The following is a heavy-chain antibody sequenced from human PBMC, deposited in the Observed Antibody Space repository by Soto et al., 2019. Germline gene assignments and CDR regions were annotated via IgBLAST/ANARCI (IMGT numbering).Heavy chain of an antibody. CDR3: ASQASGWYPDY. CDR2: IFDSGTT. V-gene: IGHV4-31*03. D-gene: IGHD6-19*01. Sequence: QVQLQESGPGLVKPSQTLSLTCTVSGGSISSGGYYWSWLRQHPGKGLEWIGYIFDSGTTYYNPSLKSRVNISVDPSKSQFSLRLTSVTATDTAVYYCASQASGWYPDYWGQGTLVTVSS. CDR1: GGSISSGGYY. J-gene: IGHJ4*02.